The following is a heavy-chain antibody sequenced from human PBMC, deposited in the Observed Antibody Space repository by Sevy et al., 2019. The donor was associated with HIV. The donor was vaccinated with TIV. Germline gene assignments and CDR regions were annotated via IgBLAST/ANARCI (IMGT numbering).Heavy chain of an antibody. J-gene: IGHJ6*04. CDR3: AKDITSTSIAVASGMDV. CDR2: ISWDGRST. D-gene: IGHD6-19*01. V-gene: IGHV3-43D*04. CDR1: GSTFDVYA. Sequence: GGSLRLSCAASGSTFDVYAMHWVRQAPGKGLEWLSLISWDGRSTFYADSVKGRFTISRDNSKNSLYLQMSSLRAEDTALYYCAKDITSTSIAVASGMDVWGKGTTVTVSS.